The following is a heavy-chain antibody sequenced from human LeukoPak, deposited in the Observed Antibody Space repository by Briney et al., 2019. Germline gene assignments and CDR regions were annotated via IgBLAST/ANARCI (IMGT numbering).Heavy chain of an antibody. D-gene: IGHD7-27*01. Sequence: GGSLRLSCAASGFTVSSNYMSWVRQAPGKGLEWVSVIYSGGSTYYADSVRGRFTISRDNSRNTLYLQMNGLRGDDTAVYYCATEVTGDYGYFDYWGQGTLVTVSS. CDR3: ATEVTGDYGYFDY. CDR1: GFTVSSNY. V-gene: IGHV3-66*02. J-gene: IGHJ4*02. CDR2: IYSGGST.